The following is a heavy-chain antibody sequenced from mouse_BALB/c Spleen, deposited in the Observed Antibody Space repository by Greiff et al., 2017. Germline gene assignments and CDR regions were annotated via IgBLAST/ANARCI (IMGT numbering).Heavy chain of an antibody. J-gene: IGHJ1*01. V-gene: IGHV1-12*01. Sequence: QVQLKQPGAELVKPGASVKMSCKASGYTFTSYNMHWVKQTPGQGLEWIGAIYPGNGDTSYNQKFKGKATLTADKSSSTAYMQLSSLTSEDSAVYYCARGDYGSSYDWYFDVWGAGTTVTVSS. CDR3: ARGDYGSSYDWYFDV. D-gene: IGHD1-1*01. CDR2: IYPGNGDT. CDR1: GYTFTSYN.